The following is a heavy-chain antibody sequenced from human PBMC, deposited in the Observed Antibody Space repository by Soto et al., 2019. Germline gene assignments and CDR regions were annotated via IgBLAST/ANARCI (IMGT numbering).Heavy chain of an antibody. CDR1: GDSVSSNSAA. D-gene: IGHD1-26*01. V-gene: IGHV6-1*01. J-gene: IGHJ6*02. CDR3: AKEGGNHYYYAMDV. CDR2: TFYRSKWYN. Sequence: PSQTLSLTCAISGDSVSSNSAAWSWIRQSPSRGLEWLGRTFYRSKWYNDYAVSVKGRITINPDTSKNQFSLQLNSVTPEDTAVYYCAKEGGNHYYYAMDVWGQGTTVTVSS.